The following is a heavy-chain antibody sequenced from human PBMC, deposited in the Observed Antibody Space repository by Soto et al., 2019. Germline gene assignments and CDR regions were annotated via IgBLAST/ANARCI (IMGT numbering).Heavy chain of an antibody. D-gene: IGHD2-2*01. CDR3: AREQDIVVVPAAQAVGDY. CDR2: INSDGSST. V-gene: IGHV3-74*01. Sequence: EVPLVESGGGLVQPGGSLRLSCAASGFTFSSYWMHWVRQAPGKGLVWVSRINSDGSSTSYADSVKGRFTISRDNAKNTRYLQMNSLRAEDTAVYYCAREQDIVVVPAAQAVGDYWGQGTLVTVSS. CDR1: GFTFSSYW. J-gene: IGHJ4*02.